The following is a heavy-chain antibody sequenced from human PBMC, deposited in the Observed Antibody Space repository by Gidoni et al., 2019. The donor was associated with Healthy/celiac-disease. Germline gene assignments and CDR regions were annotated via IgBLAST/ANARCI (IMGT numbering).Heavy chain of an antibody. V-gene: IGHV4-39*01. D-gene: IGHD6-13*01. J-gene: IGHJ4*02. CDR3: ARHFLAAADNSFDY. CDR1: GGSVSSSSYY. CDR2: SYYSGST. Sequence: QLHLQESGPGLVKPSEPLSLTCTVSGGSVSSSSYYWGWIRQPTGKGREWIGRSYYSGSTYYNPVIKSLVTIAVDTSKKQFSLKLSSVTAAYTAVYYCARHFLAAADNSFDYWGQGTMGTVSS.